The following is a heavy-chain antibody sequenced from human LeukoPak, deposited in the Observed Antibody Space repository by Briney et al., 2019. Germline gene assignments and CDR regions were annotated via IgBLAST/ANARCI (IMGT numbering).Heavy chain of an antibody. CDR1: GGSISSNNW. V-gene: IGHV4-4*02. J-gene: IGHJ4*02. D-gene: IGHD5-12*01. Sequence: SETLSLTCAVSGGSISSNNWWSWVRQPPGKGLEWIGEISHSGNSNYNPSLKSRVTISVGKSNNESSLKLSSVTAADTAVYYCARTPAIVGTMQGAQLDYWGQGTLVTVSS. CDR2: ISHSGNS. CDR3: ARTPAIVGTMQGAQLDY.